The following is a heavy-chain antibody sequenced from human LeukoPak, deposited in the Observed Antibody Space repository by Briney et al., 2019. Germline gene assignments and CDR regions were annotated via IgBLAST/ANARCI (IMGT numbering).Heavy chain of an antibody. CDR1: GFTFSSYA. CDR2: ISGSGGST. V-gene: IGHV3-23*01. CDR3: ARRAGAYSHPYDY. D-gene: IGHD4/OR15-4a*01. Sequence: GGSLRLSCAASGFTFSSYAMSWVRQAPGKGLEWVSAISGSGGSTYYADSVKGRFTISRDNAKNSLYLQMNSLRAEDTAVYYCARRAGAYSHPYDYWGQGTLVTVSS. J-gene: IGHJ4*02.